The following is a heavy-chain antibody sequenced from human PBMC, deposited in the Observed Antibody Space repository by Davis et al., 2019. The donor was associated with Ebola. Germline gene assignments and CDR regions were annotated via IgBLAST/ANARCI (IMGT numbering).Heavy chain of an antibody. Sequence: GGSLRLSCAASGFTFSSYAMHWVRQAPGKGLEWVAVISYDGSNKYYADSVKGRFTISRDNSKNTLYLQMNSLRAEDTAVYYCARRDMDVWGKGTTVTVSS. J-gene: IGHJ6*04. CDR1: GFTFSSYA. V-gene: IGHV3-30*04. CDR3: ARRDMDV. CDR2: ISYDGSNK.